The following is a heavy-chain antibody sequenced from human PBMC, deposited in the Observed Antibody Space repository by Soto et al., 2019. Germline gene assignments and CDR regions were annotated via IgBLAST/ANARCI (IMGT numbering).Heavy chain of an antibody. CDR3: ARGSGIVALPGELEDVKYDY. D-gene: IGHD1-1*01. J-gene: IGHJ4*02. CDR2: INESGST. V-gene: IGHV4-34*01. CDR1: GKSFSGHS. Sequence: QVQLQQWGAGLVKPSETLSLSCAVYGKSFSGHSWAWIRQPPGQGLEWIGEINESGSTYYHPSLKRRVTSSTDTSKNQFSLKLSSVSAADTAAYFCARGSGIVALPGELEDVKYDYWGQGTLVNVSS.